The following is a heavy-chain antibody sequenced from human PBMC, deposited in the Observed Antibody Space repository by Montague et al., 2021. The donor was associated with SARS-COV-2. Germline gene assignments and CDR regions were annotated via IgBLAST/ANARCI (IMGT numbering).Heavy chain of an antibody. V-gene: IGHV4-34*01. CDR3: AIPMVRGFSRAFDI. Sequence: LSLPCALYGWSFSGYYCSWIRQPPGKGLEWIGEINHSGRTNXNPSLKSRVTISVDTSKNQFSLKLSSVTAADTAVYYCAIPMVRGFSRAFDIWGQGTMVTVSS. CDR1: GWSFSGYY. CDR2: INHSGRT. J-gene: IGHJ3*02. D-gene: IGHD3-10*01.